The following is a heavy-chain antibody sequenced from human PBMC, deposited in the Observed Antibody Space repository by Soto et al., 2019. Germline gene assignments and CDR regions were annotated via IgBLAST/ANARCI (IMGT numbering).Heavy chain of an antibody. D-gene: IGHD3-3*01. CDR3: AKAGIFGQIDY. CDR1: GFIFSSYD. Sequence: EVQLLESGGGLVQPGGSLRLSCAASGFIFSSYDMSWVRQAPGRGLEWVSTISGGGGRTDYADSVKGRFTISRDNSKSTLNLQMDTLRAEDTAIYYCAKAGIFGQIDYWGQGILVTVSS. CDR2: ISGGGGRT. V-gene: IGHV3-23*01. J-gene: IGHJ4*02.